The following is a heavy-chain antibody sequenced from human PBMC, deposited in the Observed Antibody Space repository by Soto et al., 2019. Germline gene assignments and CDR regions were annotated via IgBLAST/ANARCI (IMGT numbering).Heavy chain of an antibody. CDR1: GGTFSSYA. Sequence: QVQLVQSGAEVKKPGSSVKVSCKASGGTFSSYAISWVRQAPGQGLEWMGGIIPIFGTANYAQKFQGRVTITADQYTRTAYMELSSLRSEDTAVYYCARGGGDIVVVPAATALWYYGMDVWGQGTTVTVSS. V-gene: IGHV1-69*01. D-gene: IGHD2-2*01. J-gene: IGHJ6*02. CDR2: IIPIFGTA. CDR3: ARGGGDIVVVPAATALWYYGMDV.